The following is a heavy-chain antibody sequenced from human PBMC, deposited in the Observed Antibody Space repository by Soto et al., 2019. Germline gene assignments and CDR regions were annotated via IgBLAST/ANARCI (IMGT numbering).Heavy chain of an antibody. J-gene: IGHJ4*02. CDR3: ARGPLKYSGYGYSSGWLDY. V-gene: IGHV5-51*01. Sequence: GESLKISCKGSGYSFTSYWIGWVRQMPGKGLEWMGIIYPGDSDTRYSPSFQGQVTISADKSISTAYLQWSSLKASDTAMYYCARGPLKYSGYGYSSGWLDYWGQGTLVTVSS. CDR2: IYPGDSDT. D-gene: IGHD6-19*01. CDR1: GYSFTSYW.